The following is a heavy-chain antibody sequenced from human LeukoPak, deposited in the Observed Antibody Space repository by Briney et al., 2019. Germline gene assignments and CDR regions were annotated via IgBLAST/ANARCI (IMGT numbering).Heavy chain of an antibody. D-gene: IGHD6-19*01. CDR2: ISWNSGSI. CDR1: GFTFDDYA. J-gene: IGHJ4*02. CDR3: AKERGIAVAGTSRYFDY. V-gene: IGHV3-9*01. Sequence: PGRSLRLSCAASGFTFDDYAMHWVRQAPGKGLEWVSGISWNSGSISYADSVKGRFTISRDNAKNSLYLQMNSLRAEDTALYYCAKERGIAVAGTSRYFDYWGQGTLVTVSS.